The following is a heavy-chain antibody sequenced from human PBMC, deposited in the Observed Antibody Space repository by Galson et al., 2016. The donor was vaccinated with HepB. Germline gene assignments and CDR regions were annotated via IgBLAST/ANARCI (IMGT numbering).Heavy chain of an antibody. D-gene: IGHD3-16*01. J-gene: IGHJ4*02. CDR1: GFLFSDYG. V-gene: IGHV3-30*18. CDR2: IAYDGSHK. Sequence: SLRLSCAASGFLFSDYGMHWVRQAPGKGLEWVAVIAYDGSHKYYADSVKGRFTISRDNSKNTLYLQMDSLRAEDTAVFYCAKRGGLDYYFDYWGQGTLVTVSS. CDR3: AKRGGLDYYFDY.